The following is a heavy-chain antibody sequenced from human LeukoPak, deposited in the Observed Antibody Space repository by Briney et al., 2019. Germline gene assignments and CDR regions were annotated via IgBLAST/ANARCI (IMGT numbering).Heavy chain of an antibody. D-gene: IGHD1/OR15-1a*01. V-gene: IGHV3-48*03. CDR3: ARDRNNYGYYFYGMDV. CDR2: ISSSGSII. J-gene: IGHJ6*02. CDR1: GFTFSSYE. Sequence: GGSLRLSCAASGFTFSSYEMNWVRQAPGKGLEWVSYISSSGSIIYYADSVKGRFTISRDNAKNSVYLQMNSLRAEDTAVYYCARDRNNYGYYFYGMDVWGQGTTVTVSS.